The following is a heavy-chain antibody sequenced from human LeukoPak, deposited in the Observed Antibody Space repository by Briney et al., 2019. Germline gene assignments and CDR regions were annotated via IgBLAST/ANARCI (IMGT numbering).Heavy chain of an antibody. D-gene: IGHD3-22*01. V-gene: IGHV4-59*01. CDR2: IYYSGST. Sequence: SETLSLTCTVSGGSISSYYWSWIRQPPGKGLEWIGYIYYSGSTNYNPSLKSRVTISVDTSKNQFSLKLSSVTAAGTAVYYCARVWDYYDSSGYYRRGDAFDIWGQGTMVTVSS. J-gene: IGHJ3*02. CDR3: ARVWDYYDSSGYYRRGDAFDI. CDR1: GGSISSYY.